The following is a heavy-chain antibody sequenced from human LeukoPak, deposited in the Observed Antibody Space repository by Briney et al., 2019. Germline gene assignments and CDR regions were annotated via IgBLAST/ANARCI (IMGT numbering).Heavy chain of an antibody. CDR3: AIMHPYYDGRGYWVQ. J-gene: IGHJ4*02. CDR1: GFTFSSYC. V-gene: IGHV3-33*01. D-gene: IGHD3-22*01. CDR2: IWYDGSNK. Sequence: GGALRLSCAASGFTFSSYCMHWGRPAPGKGVEGGAVIWYDGSNKYYADSVKGRFTISRDNSKNTLYLQMNSLRAEDTALYYCAIMHPYYDGRGYWVQWGQGTLVTVSS.